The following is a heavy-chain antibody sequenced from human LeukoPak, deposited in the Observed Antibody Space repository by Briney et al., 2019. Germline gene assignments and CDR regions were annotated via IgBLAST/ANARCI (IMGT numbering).Heavy chain of an antibody. Sequence: PGGSLRLSCAASGFTFSDYYMSWIRQAPGKGLEWVSYISSSGSTIYYADSVKGRFTISRDNAKNSLYLQMNSLRAEDTAVYYCVSGEPGGDGYNLGAFHIWGQGTMVTVSS. J-gene: IGHJ3*02. CDR1: GFTFSDYY. CDR3: VSGEPGGDGYNLGAFHI. D-gene: IGHD5-24*01. V-gene: IGHV3-11*04. CDR2: ISSSGSTI.